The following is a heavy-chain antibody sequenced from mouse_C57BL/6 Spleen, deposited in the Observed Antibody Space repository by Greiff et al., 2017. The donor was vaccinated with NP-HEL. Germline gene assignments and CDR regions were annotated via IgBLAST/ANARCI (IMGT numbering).Heavy chain of an antibody. CDR2: INPSSGYT. CDR1: GYTFTSYW. J-gene: IGHJ1*03. V-gene: IGHV1-7*01. Sequence: VQLQQSGAELAKPGASVKLSCKASGYTFTSYWMHWVQQRPGQGLEWIGYINPSSGYTKYNQKFQDKATLTAAKSSSTADMQLSSLTYEDSAVYYCARGDVDWYFDVWGTGTTVTVSS. CDR3: ARGDVDWYFDV. D-gene: IGHD3-3*01.